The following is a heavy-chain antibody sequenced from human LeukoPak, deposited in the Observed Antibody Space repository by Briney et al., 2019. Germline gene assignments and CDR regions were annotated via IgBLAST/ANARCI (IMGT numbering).Heavy chain of an antibody. V-gene: IGHV4-59*11. D-gene: IGHD2-2*01. CDR2: IHYSGST. Sequence: SETLSLTCTVPGGSISSHFWTWIRKPPGKGLEGIGYIHYSGSTNYNPSLKSRVSISVDTSKNEFSLKLSSVTAADTAVYYCARDFLECSRASCLNWFDPWGQGTLVTVSS. CDR1: GGSISSHF. CDR3: ARDFLECSRASCLNWFDP. J-gene: IGHJ5*02.